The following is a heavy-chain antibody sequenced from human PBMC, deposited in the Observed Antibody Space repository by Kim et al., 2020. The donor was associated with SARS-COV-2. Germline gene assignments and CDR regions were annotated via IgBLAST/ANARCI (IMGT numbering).Heavy chain of an antibody. Sequence: GGSLRLSCAASGFTFSDYYMSWIRQAPGKGLEWVSYISSSSSYTNYADSVKGRFTISRDNAKNSLYLQMNSLRAEDTAVYYCARTYDYGSGLYRPHLDYCGQGTLVTVSS. CDR3: ARTYDYGSGLYRPHLDY. CDR2: ISSSSSYT. D-gene: IGHD3-10*01. J-gene: IGHJ4*02. CDR1: GFTFSDYY. V-gene: IGHV3-11*03.